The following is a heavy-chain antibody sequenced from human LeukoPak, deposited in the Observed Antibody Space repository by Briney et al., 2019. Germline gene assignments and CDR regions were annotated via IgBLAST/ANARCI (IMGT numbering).Heavy chain of an antibody. CDR1: GGSIRSYY. V-gene: IGHV4-4*09. J-gene: IGHJ6*03. CDR2: IYTSGST. Sequence: SETLSLTCTVSGGSIRSYYWSWIRPPPGKGLEWIGYIYTSGSTNFNPSLKSRVTISVDTSKNQFSLKLSSVTAADTAVYYCAGVSPYYYYMDVWGKGTTVNVSS. CDR3: AGVSPYYYYMDV.